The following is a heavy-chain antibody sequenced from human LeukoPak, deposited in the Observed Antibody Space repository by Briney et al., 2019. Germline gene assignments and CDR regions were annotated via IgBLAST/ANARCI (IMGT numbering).Heavy chain of an antibody. CDR2: LSGSGGNT. D-gene: IGHD4-17*01. J-gene: IGHJ4*02. V-gene: IGHV3-23*01. Sequence: GGSLRLSCAASGFSFSWHAMNWVRQAPGKGLEWVSVLSGSGGNTFYADSVRGRFTISRDNFKNTLSLQMNSLRAEDTAVYHCATTSTVTANFDNWGQGTLVTVSS. CDR3: ATTSTVTANFDN. CDR1: GFSFSWHA.